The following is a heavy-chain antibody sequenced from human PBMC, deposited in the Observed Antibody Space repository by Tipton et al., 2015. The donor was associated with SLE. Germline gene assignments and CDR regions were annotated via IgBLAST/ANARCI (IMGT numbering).Heavy chain of an antibody. J-gene: IGHJ4*02. D-gene: IGHD2-21*01. CDR1: GGSISSYY. CDR3: ARDWGGEALDF. CDR2: VYVSGST. Sequence: TLSLTCTISGGSISSYYWTWIRQSPGKGLEWIGYVYVSGSTNYNPSLKSRVTISVDTSKNQFSLKLSSVTAADTAVYYCARDWGGEALDFWGQGTLVTVSS. V-gene: IGHV4-59*12.